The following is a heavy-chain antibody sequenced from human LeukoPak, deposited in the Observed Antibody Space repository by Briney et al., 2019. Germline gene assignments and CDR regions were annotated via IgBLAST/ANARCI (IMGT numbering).Heavy chain of an antibody. J-gene: IGHJ6*02. Sequence: PGGSLRLSCAASGFTFRSHAMHWVRQAPGKGLEWVAHIWFDGSNKYFADSVKGRFTISRDNSKNTLYLQMNSLRAEDTAVCYCTRDGRVAYEMDVWGQGTTVTVSS. CDR1: GFTFRSHA. CDR3: TRDGRVAYEMDV. CDR2: IWFDGSNK. V-gene: IGHV3-33*01. D-gene: IGHD2-15*01.